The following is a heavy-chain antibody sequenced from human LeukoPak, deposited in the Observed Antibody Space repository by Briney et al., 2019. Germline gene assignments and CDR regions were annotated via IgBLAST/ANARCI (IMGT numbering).Heavy chain of an antibody. J-gene: IGHJ4*02. CDR2: ISYDGSDK. V-gene: IGHV3-30*03. Sequence: PGRSLILSCAASGFTFRNYGMQWVRQTPGKGLEWVTLISYDGSDKYYADSVKGRFSISRDNSKNTLYLQMNSLRAEDTAVYYCASLRSGSGTFYNDYWGQGTLVTVSS. D-gene: IGHD3-10*01. CDR1: GFTFRNYG. CDR3: ASLRSGSGTFYNDY.